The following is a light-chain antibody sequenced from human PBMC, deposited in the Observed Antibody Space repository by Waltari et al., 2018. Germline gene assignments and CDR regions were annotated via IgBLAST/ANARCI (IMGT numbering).Light chain of an antibody. CDR1: SSDVGGYNY. Sequence: QSALTQPASVSGSPGQSITIPCTGTSSDVGGYNYFSWYQQHPGKAPTLMIYDVSKRPSGVSNRFSGSKSGNTASLTISGLQAEDEADYYCSSYTSSSTLVFGGGTKLTVL. J-gene: IGLJ2*01. V-gene: IGLV2-14*01. CDR3: SSYTSSSTLV. CDR2: DVS.